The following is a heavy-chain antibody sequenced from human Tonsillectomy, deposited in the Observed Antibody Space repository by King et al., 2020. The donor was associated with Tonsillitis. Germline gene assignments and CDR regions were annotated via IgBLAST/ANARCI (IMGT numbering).Heavy chain of an antibody. Sequence: VQLVESGGGLVKPGGSLRLSCAASGFTFSNSWMSWVRQAPGKGLEWVGRIKSKTDGGTSDYAAPVKGRFTISKDNSKNTLYLQMNSQKTEDTAVYYCSTGDTGYDSRGSYAFDIWGQGTMVTVSS. D-gene: IGHD3-22*01. CDR2: IKSKTDGGTS. J-gene: IGHJ3*02. CDR3: STGDTGYDSRGSYAFDI. CDR1: GFTFSNSW. V-gene: IGHV3-15*01.